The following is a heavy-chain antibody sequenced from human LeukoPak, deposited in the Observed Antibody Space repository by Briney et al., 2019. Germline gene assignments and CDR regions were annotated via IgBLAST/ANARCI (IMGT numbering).Heavy chain of an antibody. CDR1: DGSISSYY. Sequence: SETLSLTSTVSDGSISSYYWSWIRQPPGKGLEWIGYIYYSGHTNYNPSLKSRVTISVDTSKNQFSLKLISVTAADTAVYYCASIEVVAVSGNYYYMDVWGKGTTVTVSS. D-gene: IGHD6-19*01. J-gene: IGHJ6*03. V-gene: IGHV4-59*01. CDR2: IYYSGHT. CDR3: ASIEVVAVSGNYYYMDV.